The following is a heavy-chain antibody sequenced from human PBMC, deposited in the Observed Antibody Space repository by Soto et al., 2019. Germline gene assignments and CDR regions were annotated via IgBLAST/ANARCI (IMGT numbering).Heavy chain of an antibody. CDR1: GYTFTSYD. V-gene: IGHV1-8*01. CDR2: MNSHSGNT. J-gene: IGHJ6*02. CDR3: AREKTSYGMDV. Sequence: QVQLVQYGAEVKKPGASVKVSCKASGYTFTSYDINWMRQATGQGLEWMGWMNSHSGNTGYAQKFQCRVTMTRNTSISTAYMELSSLRSEDTAVYYCAREKTSYGMDVWGQGTTVTVSS.